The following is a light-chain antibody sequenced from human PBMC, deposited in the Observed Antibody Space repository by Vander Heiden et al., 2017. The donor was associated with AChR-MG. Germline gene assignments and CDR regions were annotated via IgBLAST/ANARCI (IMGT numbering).Light chain of an antibody. CDR2: GNS. CDR3: QSYDSSLSGWV. CDR1: SSNIGAGDD. V-gene: IGLV1-40*01. J-gene: IGLJ3*02. Sequence: QSVLTPPPSVSVTPGQRVTNSCTGSSSNIGAGDDVHWYQQPPGAAPKLLIYGNSNRPSGVPDRFSGSKSGTSASLAITGLQAEDEADYYCQSYDSSLSGWVFGGGTKLTVL.